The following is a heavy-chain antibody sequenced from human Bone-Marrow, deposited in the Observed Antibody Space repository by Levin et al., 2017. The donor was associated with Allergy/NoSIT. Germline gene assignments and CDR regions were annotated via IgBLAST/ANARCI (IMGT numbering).Heavy chain of an antibody. CDR2: ISYDGSNK. D-gene: IGHD3-22*01. Sequence: GGSLRLSCAASGFTFSSYVMHWVRQAPGKGLEWVALISYDGSNKYYADSVKGRFTVSRDNSKNTLYLQMNSLKPEDTAVYYCARVYYYDSSGYYSFLGVPDYWGQGTLVTVSS. V-gene: IGHV3-30-3*01. J-gene: IGHJ4*02. CDR3: ARVYYYDSSGYYSFLGVPDY. CDR1: GFTFSSYV.